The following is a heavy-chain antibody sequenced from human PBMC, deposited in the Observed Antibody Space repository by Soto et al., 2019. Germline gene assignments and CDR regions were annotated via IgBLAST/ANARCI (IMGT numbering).Heavy chain of an antibody. CDR1: GFTFSNYA. J-gene: IGHJ4*02. CDR2: TSYDGSNK. D-gene: IGHD6-19*01. V-gene: IGHV3-30-3*01. Sequence: QVQLEESGGGVVQPGRSLRLSCAASGFTFSNYAMHWVRQAPGKGLEWVAVTSYDGSNKYYADSVKGRFTISRDNSKNTQHLQMNSLRAEDTAVYYCARDYYSSGWLDYWGQGTLVTVSS. CDR3: ARDYYSSGWLDY.